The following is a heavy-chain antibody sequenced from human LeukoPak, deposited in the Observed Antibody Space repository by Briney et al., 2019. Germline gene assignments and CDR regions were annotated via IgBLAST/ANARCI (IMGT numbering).Heavy chain of an antibody. CDR1: GFTFSSYA. J-gene: IGHJ5*02. V-gene: IGHV3-30-3*01. CDR2: ISSDGNNK. D-gene: IGHD6-13*01. Sequence: GGSLRLSCAASGFTFSSYAMHWVRQAPGKGLEWVAVISSDGNNKYYADSVKGRFTISRDNSKNTLYLQMNSLRAEDMAIYYCARASNSGYSSFDPWGQGTLVTVSS. CDR3: ARASNSGYSSFDP.